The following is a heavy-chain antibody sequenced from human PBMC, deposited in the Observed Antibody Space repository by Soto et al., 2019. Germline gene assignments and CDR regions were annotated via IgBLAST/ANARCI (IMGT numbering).Heavy chain of an antibody. Sequence: GASVKVSCKASGYAFTTYAMHWVRQAPGQRLEWMGWINGGSLNTKYSQHFQGRVTMTRDTSTSTVYMELSSLRSEDTAVYYCAGYSSSWRDYYYYYGMDVWGQGTTVTVSS. D-gene: IGHD6-13*01. CDR2: INGGSLNT. CDR3: AGYSSSWRDYYYYYGMDV. CDR1: GYAFTTYA. V-gene: IGHV1-3*01. J-gene: IGHJ6*02.